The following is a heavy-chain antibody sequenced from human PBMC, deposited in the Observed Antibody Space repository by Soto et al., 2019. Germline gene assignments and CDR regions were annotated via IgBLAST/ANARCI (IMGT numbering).Heavy chain of an antibody. CDR3: AREVGYGDFSAALLD. Sequence: VQLMQSGAEVKQPGSSVKVSCEASGGTFSSHSINWVRQAPGQGLEWMGGIVTLFGTANYAQNFQGRVTITADQSTSTVYMDLSSLRSDDTAVYDCAREVGYGDFSAALLDWGQGTLVTVSS. D-gene: IGHD4-17*01. CDR1: GGTFSSHS. V-gene: IGHV1-69*01. CDR2: IVTLFGTA. J-gene: IGHJ4*02.